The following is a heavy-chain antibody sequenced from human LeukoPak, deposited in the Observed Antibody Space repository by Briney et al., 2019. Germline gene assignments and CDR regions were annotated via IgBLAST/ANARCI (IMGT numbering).Heavy chain of an antibody. CDR1: GFIFKNYA. V-gene: IGHV3-23*01. J-gene: IGHJ4*02. Sequence: GGSLRLSCAASGFIFKNYAMNWVRQAPGKGLEWVSAITSSGGSTYYADSVKGRFTISRDNAKNSLYLQMNSLRVEDTAVYYCASRSSVPGTGPGWGQGTLVTVCS. CDR2: ITSSGGST. D-gene: IGHD6-13*01. CDR3: ASRSSVPGTGPG.